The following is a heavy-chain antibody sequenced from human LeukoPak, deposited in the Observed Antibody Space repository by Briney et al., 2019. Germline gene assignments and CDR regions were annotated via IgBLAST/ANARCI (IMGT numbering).Heavy chain of an antibody. V-gene: IGHV3-15*01. CDR2: IKSKTDGGTT. J-gene: IGHJ1*01. CDR1: GFTFSNAW. D-gene: IGHD4-17*01. Sequence: GGSLRLSCAASGFTFSNAWMSWVRQAPGEGLEWVGRIKSKTDGGTTDYAAPVKGRFTISRDDSKNTLYLQMNSLKTEDTAVYYCTTVTVTMDSEYFQHWGQGTLVTVSS. CDR3: TTVTVTMDSEYFQH.